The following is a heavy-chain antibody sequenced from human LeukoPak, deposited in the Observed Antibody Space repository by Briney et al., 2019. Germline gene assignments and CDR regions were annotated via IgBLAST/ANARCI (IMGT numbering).Heavy chain of an antibody. V-gene: IGHV3-23*01. CDR2: ISGSGGST. D-gene: IGHD2-2*01. CDR1: GFTFSSYA. Sequence: GGSLRLSCAASGFTFSSYAMSWVRQASGKGLEWVSAISGSGGSTYYADSVKGRFTISRDNSKNTLYLQMNCLRAEDTAVYYCAKDRGCSTSCYGEPDDAFDIWGQGTMVTVSS. J-gene: IGHJ3*02. CDR3: AKDRGCSTSCYGEPDDAFDI.